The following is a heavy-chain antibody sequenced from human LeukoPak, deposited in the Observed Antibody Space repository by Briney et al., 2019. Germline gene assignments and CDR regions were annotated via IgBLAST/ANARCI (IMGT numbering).Heavy chain of an antibody. D-gene: IGHD2-21*02. Sequence: SETLSLTCTVSGGSISSYYWSWIRQPPGKGLEWIGYIYYSGSTNYNPSLKSRVSISVDTSKNQFSLKLSSVTAADTAVYYCARDPSNLYCGGDCLDVWGKGTTVTIYS. CDR2: IYYSGST. V-gene: IGHV4-59*08. CDR3: ARDPSNLYCGGDCLDV. J-gene: IGHJ6*04. CDR1: GGSISSYY.